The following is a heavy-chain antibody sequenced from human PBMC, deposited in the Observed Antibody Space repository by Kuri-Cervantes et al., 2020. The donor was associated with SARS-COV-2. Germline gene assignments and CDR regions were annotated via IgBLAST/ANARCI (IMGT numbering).Heavy chain of an antibody. Sequence: GESLKISCVATGFTFSGYTMNWVRQAPGKALQWVSSISGSGSYIYYADSVKGRFTVSRDSAKNSLYLQMNSLRAEDTAVYYCAREVGSYYDFWSGYYQYYYYYMDVWGKGTTVTVSS. CDR3: AREVGSYYDFWSGYYQYYYYYMDV. V-gene: IGHV3-21*01. J-gene: IGHJ6*03. D-gene: IGHD3-3*01. CDR2: ISGSGSYI. CDR1: GFTFSGYT.